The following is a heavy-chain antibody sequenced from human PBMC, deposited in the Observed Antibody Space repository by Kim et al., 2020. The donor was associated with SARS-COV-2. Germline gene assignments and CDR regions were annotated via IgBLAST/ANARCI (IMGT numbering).Heavy chain of an antibody. CDR1: GGSISSSSYY. CDR3: ARNPYDRGGY. Sequence: SETLSLTCTVSGGSISSSSYYWGWIRQPPGKGLEWIGSIYYSGSTYYNPSLKSRVTISVDTSKNQFSLKLSSVTAADTAVYYCARNPYDRGGYWGQGTLVTVSS. J-gene: IGHJ4*02. CDR2: IYYSGST. V-gene: IGHV4-39*01. D-gene: IGHD3-22*01.